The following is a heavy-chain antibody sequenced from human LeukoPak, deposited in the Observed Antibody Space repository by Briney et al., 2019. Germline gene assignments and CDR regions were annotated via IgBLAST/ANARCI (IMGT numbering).Heavy chain of an antibody. CDR1: GFTFDDYA. CDR3: AKDSSSWPGWFDP. CDR2: ISGSGGST. J-gene: IGHJ5*02. V-gene: IGHV3-23*01. D-gene: IGHD6-13*01. Sequence: GGSLRLSCAASGFTFDDYAMHWVRQAPGKGLEWVSAISGSGGSTYYADSVKGRFTISRDNSKNTLYLQMNSLRAEDTAVYYCAKDSSSWPGWFDPWGQGTLVTVSS.